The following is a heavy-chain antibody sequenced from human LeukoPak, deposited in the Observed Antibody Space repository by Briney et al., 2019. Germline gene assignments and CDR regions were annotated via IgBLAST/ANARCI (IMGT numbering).Heavy chain of an antibody. D-gene: IGHD3-22*01. V-gene: IGHV4-39*07. J-gene: IGHJ6*03. CDR2: IYYSGST. Sequence: SETLSLTCTVSGGSISSSSYYWGWIRQPPGKGLEWIGSIYYSGSTYYNPSLKSRVTISVDTSKNQFSLKLSSVTAADTAVYYCARDFLYYYDSSGYPGWLYYYMDVWGKGTTVTVSS. CDR1: GGSISSSSYY. CDR3: ARDFLYYYDSSGYPGWLYYYMDV.